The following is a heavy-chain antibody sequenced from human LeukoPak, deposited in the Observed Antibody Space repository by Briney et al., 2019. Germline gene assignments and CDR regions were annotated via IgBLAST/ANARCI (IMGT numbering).Heavy chain of an antibody. V-gene: IGHV1-46*01. J-gene: IGHJ4*02. Sequence: GASAKVSCKASGYTLSTYYMHWVRQAPGQGLEWMGIINPSDDNRIYAQKFQGRVTMTWDTSTSTVYMELNSLTSADTAVYYCARGGVVSRGQWLCADYWGQGALVTVSS. D-gene: IGHD6-19*01. CDR2: INPSDDNR. CDR3: ARGGVVSRGQWLCADY. CDR1: GYTLSTYY.